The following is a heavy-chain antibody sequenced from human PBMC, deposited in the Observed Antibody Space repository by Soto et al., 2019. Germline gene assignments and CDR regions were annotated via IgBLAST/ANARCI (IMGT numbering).Heavy chain of an antibody. CDR1: GFIFSTYT. J-gene: IGHJ4*02. CDR2: IGGGDGYT. Sequence: HPGVSLRLSCAASGFIFSTYTMNWVRQAPGKGLEWVSAIGGGDGYTYYADSVKGRFTISRDNSKNILFLQMSALRAEDTALYYCAKDRPPDSIWTFDCWGQGT. CDR3: AKDRPPDSIWTFDC. D-gene: IGHD3-22*01. V-gene: IGHV3-23*01.